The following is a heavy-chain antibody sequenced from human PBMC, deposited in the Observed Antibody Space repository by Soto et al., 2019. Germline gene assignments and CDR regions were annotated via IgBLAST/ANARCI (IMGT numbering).Heavy chain of an antibody. CDR3: ARVVLGAVVAAIEYYFDY. V-gene: IGHV4-39*01. CDR2: IYYSGST. J-gene: IGHJ4*02. CDR1: GGSISSSSYY. D-gene: IGHD2-15*01. Sequence: QLQLQESGPGMVKPSETLSLTCTVSGGSISSSSYYWGWIRQPPGKGLEWIGSIYYSGSTYYNPSLKSRVTISVDTSKNQFSLKLSSVTAADTAVYYCARVVLGAVVAAIEYYFDYWGQGTLVTVSS.